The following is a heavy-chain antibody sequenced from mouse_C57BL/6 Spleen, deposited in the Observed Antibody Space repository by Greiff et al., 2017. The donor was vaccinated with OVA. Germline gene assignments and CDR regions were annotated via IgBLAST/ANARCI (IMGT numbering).Heavy chain of an antibody. V-gene: IGHV1-26*01. D-gene: IGHD2-10*01. J-gene: IGHJ3*01. CDR2: INPNNGGT. Sequence: EVQLQQSGPELVKPGASVKISCKASGYTFTDYYMNWVKQSHGKSLEWIGDINPNNGGTSYNQKFKGKATLTVDKSSSTAYMELRSLTSEDSAVYYCASPYPLGGFAYWGQGTLVTVSA. CDR1: GYTFTDYY. CDR3: ASPYPLGGFAY.